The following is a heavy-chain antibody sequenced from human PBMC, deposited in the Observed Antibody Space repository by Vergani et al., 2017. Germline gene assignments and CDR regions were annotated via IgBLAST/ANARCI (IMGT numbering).Heavy chain of an antibody. CDR3: ASSKDTGTFDY. V-gene: IGHV3-66*01. J-gene: IGHJ4*02. CDR2: IYIGGST. D-gene: IGHD2-2*01. CDR1: GFTVSSNY. Sequence: EVQVVETGGGLVQPGGSLRLSCAASGFTVSSNYMSWVRQDPGKGLEWVSVIYIGGSTYYADSVKGRFIISRDNSKNTLYLQMNSLRAEDTAVYYCASSKDTGTFDYWGQGTLVTVSS.